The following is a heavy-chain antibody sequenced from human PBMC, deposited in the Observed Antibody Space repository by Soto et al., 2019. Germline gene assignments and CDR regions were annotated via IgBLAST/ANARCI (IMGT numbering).Heavy chain of an antibody. CDR2: ISSSSSTI. D-gene: IGHD3-16*01. CDR1: GFTLSSYS. J-gene: IGHJ4*02. V-gene: IGHV3-48*02. Sequence: EVQLVESGGRLVQPGGSLRLSCAASGFTLSSYSMNWARQAPGKGLEWVSYISSSSSTIYYADSVKGQFTISRDNAKNSLYLQMNSLRDEDTAVYYCVRGGAFKIDYWGQGTLVTVSS. CDR3: VRGGAFKIDY.